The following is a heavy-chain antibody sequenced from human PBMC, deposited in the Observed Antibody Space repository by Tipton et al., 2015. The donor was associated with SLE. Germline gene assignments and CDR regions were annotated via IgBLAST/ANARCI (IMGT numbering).Heavy chain of an antibody. CDR3: ARLTTVDAFDI. J-gene: IGHJ3*02. CDR2: IYYSGST. D-gene: IGHD4-11*01. Sequence: TLSLTCTVSGGSISSFYWSWIRQPPGKGLEWIGYIYYSGSTNYNPSLKSRVTISMDTFENQFSPEVTSVTAADTAVYYCARLTTVDAFDIWGQGAMVTVSS. CDR1: GGSISSFY. V-gene: IGHV4-59*12.